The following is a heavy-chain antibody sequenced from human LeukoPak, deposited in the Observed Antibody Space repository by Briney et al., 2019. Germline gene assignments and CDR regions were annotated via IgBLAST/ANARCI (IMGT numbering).Heavy chain of an antibody. J-gene: IGHJ4*02. D-gene: IGHD5-12*01. CDR1: GYTFTGYY. CDR3: ARELSDSGYDKTFDY. CDR2: INPNSGGT. V-gene: IGHV1-2*02. Sequence: ASVKVSCKASGYTFTGYYMHWVRQAPGQGLEWMGWINPNSGGTNYAQKFQGRVTMTRDTSTSTVYMELSSLRSEDTAVYYCARELSDSGYDKTFDYWGQGTLVTVSS.